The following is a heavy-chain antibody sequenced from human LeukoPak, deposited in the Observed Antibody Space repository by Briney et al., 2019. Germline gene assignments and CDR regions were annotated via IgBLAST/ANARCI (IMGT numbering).Heavy chain of an antibody. D-gene: IGHD3-10*01. CDR1: GFTFSSYA. CDR2: INGGGGST. V-gene: IGHV3-23*01. CDR3: ARPRSSYYYGSGSYYNY. Sequence: GGSLRLSCAASGFTFSSYAMSWVRQAPGKGLDWVSSINGGGGSTYYADSVKGRFTISRDNSKNTLYLQMNSLRAEDTAVYYCARPRSSYYYGSGSYYNYWGQGTLVTVSS. J-gene: IGHJ4*02.